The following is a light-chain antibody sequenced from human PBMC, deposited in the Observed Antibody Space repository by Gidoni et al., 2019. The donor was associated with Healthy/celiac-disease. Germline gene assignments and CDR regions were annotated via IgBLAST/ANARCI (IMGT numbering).Light chain of an antibody. CDR2: GAA. Sequence: EIVIPQSPATLSVSPWESATLSCRASQSVSSNLAWYQQKPGQAPRLLIYGAATRATGIPARFSGSGSGTEYTLTISSLQYEDVAVYYCQQYNNWPPATFGGGTKVEIK. V-gene: IGKV3-15*01. CDR3: QQYNNWPPAT. J-gene: IGKJ4*01. CDR1: QSVSSN.